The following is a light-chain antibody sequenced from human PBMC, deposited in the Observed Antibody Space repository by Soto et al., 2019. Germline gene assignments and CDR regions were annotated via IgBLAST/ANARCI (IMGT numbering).Light chain of an antibody. J-gene: IGLJ3*02. CDR3: QSYDSSLSGSV. V-gene: IGLV1-40*01. Sequence: QAVVTQPPSVSGAPGQRVTISCTGSSSNIGAGYHVHWYQQLPGTAPKLLIYGNSNRPSGVPDRFSASKSGTSASLAITGLQAEDEADYYCQSYDSSLSGSVFGGGTKLTVL. CDR2: GNS. CDR1: SSNIGAGYH.